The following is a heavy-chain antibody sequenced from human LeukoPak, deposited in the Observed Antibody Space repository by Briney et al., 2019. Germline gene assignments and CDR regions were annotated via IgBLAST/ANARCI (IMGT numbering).Heavy chain of an antibody. V-gene: IGHV1-18*01. D-gene: IGHD5-18*01. Sequence: ASVKVSCKASGYTFTSYGISWVRQAPGQGLEWMGWISAYNGNTNYAQKLQGRVTMTTDTSTSTAYMELSSLRSEDTAVYYCARAESYGFPDAFDIWGQGTMVTVSS. J-gene: IGHJ3*02. CDR2: ISAYNGNT. CDR3: ARAESYGFPDAFDI. CDR1: GYTFTSYG.